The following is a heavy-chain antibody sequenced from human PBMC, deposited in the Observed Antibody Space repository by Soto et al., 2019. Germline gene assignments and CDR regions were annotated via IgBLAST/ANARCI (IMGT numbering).Heavy chain of an antibody. CDR3: AADQGGDRYYYYYGMDV. Sequence: SVKVSCKASGFTFTSSAVQWVRQARGQRLEWIGWIVVGSGNTNYAQKFQERVTITRDMSTSTAYMELSSLRSEGTAVYYCAADQGGDRYYYYYGMDVWGQGTTVTVSS. CDR1: GFTFTSSA. J-gene: IGHJ6*02. V-gene: IGHV1-58*01. CDR2: IVVGSGNT. D-gene: IGHD4-17*01.